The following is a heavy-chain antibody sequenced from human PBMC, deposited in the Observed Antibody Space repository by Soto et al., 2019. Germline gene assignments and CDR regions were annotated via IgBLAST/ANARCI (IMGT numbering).Heavy chain of an antibody. CDR1: GFTVSGNY. D-gene: IGHD2-2*01. Sequence: PGGSLRLSCAASGFTVSGNYMSWVRQAPGKGLEWVSVIYSGGSTYYADSVKGRFTISRDNSKNTLYLQMNNLRAEDTAVYYCAKDSRSTLRHVDYWGQGTLVTVSS. CDR3: AKDSRSTLRHVDY. J-gene: IGHJ4*02. CDR2: IYSGGST. V-gene: IGHV3-66*01.